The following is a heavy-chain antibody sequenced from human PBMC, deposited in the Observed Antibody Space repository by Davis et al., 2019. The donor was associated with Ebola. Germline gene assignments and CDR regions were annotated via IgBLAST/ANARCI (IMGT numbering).Heavy chain of an antibody. CDR2: IDGGGFT. Sequence: SETLSLTCTVSGGSISSSSYYWGWIRQPPGKGLEWIGNIDGGGFTNYHPSLKSRVTISIDASKNQVSLKLSSVTAADTAVYYCAGHSSAAVFGYWGQGTLVTVSS. CDR3: AGHSSAAVFGY. J-gene: IGHJ4*02. V-gene: IGHV4-39*07. D-gene: IGHD6-13*01. CDR1: GGSISSSSYY.